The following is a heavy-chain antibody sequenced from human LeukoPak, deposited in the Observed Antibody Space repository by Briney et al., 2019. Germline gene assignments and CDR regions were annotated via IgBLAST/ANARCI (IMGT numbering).Heavy chain of an antibody. CDR1: GFTFSSYA. CDR2: ISYDGSNK. D-gene: IGHD1-26*01. V-gene: IGHV3-30-3*01. Sequence: GGSLRLSCAASGFTFSSYAMHWVRQAPGKGLEWVAVISYDGSNKYYADSVKGRFTISRGNSKNTLYLQMNSLRAEDTAVYYCAREGVGATSAGFLNYYGMDVWGQGTTVTVSS. CDR3: AREGVGATSAGFLNYYGMDV. J-gene: IGHJ6*02.